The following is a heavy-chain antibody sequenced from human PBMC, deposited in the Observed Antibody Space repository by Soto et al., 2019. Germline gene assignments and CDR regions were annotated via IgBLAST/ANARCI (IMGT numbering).Heavy chain of an antibody. J-gene: IGHJ6*02. Sequence: GESLKISCKGSGYSFTSYWIGWVRQMPGKGLEWMGIIYPGDSDTRYSPSFQGQVTISADKSISTAYLQWSSLKASDTAMYYCARVGAPTDYYYYGMDVWGQGTTVTVSS. CDR1: GYSFTSYW. CDR3: ARVGAPTDYYYYGMDV. CDR2: IYPGDSDT. V-gene: IGHV5-51*01. D-gene: IGHD1-26*01.